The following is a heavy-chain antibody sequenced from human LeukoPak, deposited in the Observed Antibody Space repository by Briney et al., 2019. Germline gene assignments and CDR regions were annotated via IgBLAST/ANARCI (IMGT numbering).Heavy chain of an antibody. CDR1: GYSFTSYW. J-gene: IGHJ5*02. V-gene: IGHV5-10-1*01. Sequence: GESLKISCKGYGYSFTSYWISWVRQMPGKGLEWMGRIDPSDSYTNYSPSFQGHVTISADKSISTAYLQWSSLKASDTAMYYCARREGDWFDPWGQGTLVTVSS. CDR3: ARREGDWFDP. CDR2: IDPSDSYT.